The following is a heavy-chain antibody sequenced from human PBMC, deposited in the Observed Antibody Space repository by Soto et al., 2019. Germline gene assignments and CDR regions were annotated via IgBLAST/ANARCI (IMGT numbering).Heavy chain of an antibody. CDR1: GGSIGNYY. CDR2: INYSGAT. J-gene: IGHJ5*02. CDR3: VGLRSVIGTMAWLDP. V-gene: IGHV4-59*01. Sequence: QFQLQESGPGLVKPSETLSLTCIVSGGSIGNYYWSWIRRPPGKGLEWIGYINYSGATKYNPSFERGDTIAIETSKNQFSLRLTSVTAADTSGYQCVGLRSVIGTMAWLDPWGQGTLVTVSS. D-gene: IGHD1-1*01.